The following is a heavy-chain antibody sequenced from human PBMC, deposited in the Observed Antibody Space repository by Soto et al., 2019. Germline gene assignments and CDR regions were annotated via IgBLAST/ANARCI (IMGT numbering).Heavy chain of an antibody. J-gene: IGHJ4*02. CDR3: ARGVSSSAWYVLGY. Sequence: ASVKFSCKASGYTFNSYDISWVRQAPGQVLECMVWISAYNADTNYXXKFQGRVXXTADRSRSTAXMELRXGRSDDTAVXNCARGVSSSAWYVLGYWRPGTLVTVSS. D-gene: IGHD6-19*01. V-gene: IGHV1-18*01. CDR1: GYTFNSYD. CDR2: ISAYNADT.